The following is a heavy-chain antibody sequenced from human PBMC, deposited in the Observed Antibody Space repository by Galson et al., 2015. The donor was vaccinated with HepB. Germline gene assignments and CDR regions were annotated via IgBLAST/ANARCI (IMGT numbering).Heavy chain of an antibody. J-gene: IGHJ4*02. CDR1: GGSFSGYY. CDR2: INHSGST. Sequence: SETLSLTCAVYGGSFSGYYWSWIRQPPGKGLEWIGEINHSGSTNYNPSLKSRVTISVDTSKNQFSLKLSSMTAADTAVYYCASSPARARIVGATVFDYWGQGTLVTVSS. V-gene: IGHV4-34*01. D-gene: IGHD1-26*01. CDR3: ASSPARARIVGATVFDY.